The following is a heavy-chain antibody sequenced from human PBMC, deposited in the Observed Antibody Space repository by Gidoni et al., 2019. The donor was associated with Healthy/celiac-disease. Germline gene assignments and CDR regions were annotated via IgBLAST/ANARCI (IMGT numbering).Heavy chain of an antibody. V-gene: IGHV3-49*05. CDR1: GFTFGDYA. Sequence: EVQLVESGGGLVKPGRSLRLSCTASGFTFGDYAMSWFRQAQGKGLEWVGFIRSKSYGGTTEYAASVKGRFTISRDDSKSIAYLQMNSLKTEDTAVYYCTRERHIVVVTASSDAFDIWGQGTMVTVSS. CDR3: TRERHIVVVTASSDAFDI. J-gene: IGHJ3*02. D-gene: IGHD2-21*02. CDR2: IRSKSYGGTT.